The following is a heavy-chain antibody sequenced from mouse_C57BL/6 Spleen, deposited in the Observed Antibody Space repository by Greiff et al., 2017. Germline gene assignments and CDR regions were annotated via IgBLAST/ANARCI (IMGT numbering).Heavy chain of an antibody. V-gene: IGHV1-18*01. Sequence: EVHLVESGPELVKPGASVKIPCKASGYTFTDYNMDWVKQSHGKSLEWIGDINPNNGGTIYNQKFKGKATLTVDKSSSTAYMELRSLTSEDTAVYYCARQGYDYDVGRRYWYFDVWGTGTTVTVSS. J-gene: IGHJ1*03. D-gene: IGHD2-4*01. CDR2: INPNNGGT. CDR1: GYTFTDYN. CDR3: ARQGYDYDVGRRYWYFDV.